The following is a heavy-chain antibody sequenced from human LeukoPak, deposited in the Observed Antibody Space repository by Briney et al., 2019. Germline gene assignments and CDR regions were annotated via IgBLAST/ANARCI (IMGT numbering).Heavy chain of an antibody. V-gene: IGHV1-46*01. CDR2: INPSGGST. J-gene: IGHJ6*03. Sequence: GASVKVSCKASGYTFTSYYMHWVRQAPGQGLEWMGIINPSGGSTSYAQKFQGRVTMTRDTSTSTVYMELSSLRSEDTAGYYCAGGGSGWFKKYYYYYMDVWGKGTTVTVSS. CDR1: GYTFTSYY. D-gene: IGHD6-19*01. CDR3: AGGGSGWFKKYYYYYMDV.